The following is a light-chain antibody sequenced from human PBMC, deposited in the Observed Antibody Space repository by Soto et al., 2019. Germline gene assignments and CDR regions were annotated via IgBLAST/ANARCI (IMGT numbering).Light chain of an antibody. CDR2: GSSNGSH. CDR3: QTWGTGIV. Sequence: QLVLTQSPSASASLGASVKLTCTLSAGHSNNAIAWHQQPPEKGPRYLMRGSSNGSHNKGAGIPDRYSGSSSGSERYLTISSLQAEDEADYYCQTWGTGIVFGGGTKLTVL. CDR1: AGHSNNA. V-gene: IGLV4-69*01. J-gene: IGLJ3*02.